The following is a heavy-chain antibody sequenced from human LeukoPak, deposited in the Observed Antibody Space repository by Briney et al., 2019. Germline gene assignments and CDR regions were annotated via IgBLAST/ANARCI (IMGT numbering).Heavy chain of an antibody. V-gene: IGHV1-2*02. CDR2: INPNSGGT. J-gene: IGHJ4*02. CDR3: ARVGAAVAVPYFDY. CDR1: GYTFTGYY. Sequence: ASVKVSCKASGYTFTGYYMHWVRQAPGQGLEWMGWINPNSGGTNYAQKFQGRATMTRDTSISTAYMELSRLRSDDTAVYYCARVGAAVAVPYFDYWGQGTLVTVSS. D-gene: IGHD6-19*01.